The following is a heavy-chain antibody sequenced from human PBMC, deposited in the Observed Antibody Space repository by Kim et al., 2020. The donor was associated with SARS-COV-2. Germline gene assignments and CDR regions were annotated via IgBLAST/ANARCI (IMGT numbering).Heavy chain of an antibody. CDR3: ARRRAYVLTGLGSRFDP. Sequence: GESLKISCKGSGFSFSNYWIAWVRQMHGKGLEWMGIIYPDDSNTRYSPSFQGLVTFSADKSINTAHLHWSSLKASDTAMYYCARRRAYVLTGLGSRFDPWGAGALVTVSS. CDR2: IYPDDSNT. D-gene: IGHD3-9*01. J-gene: IGHJ5*02. CDR1: GFSFSNYW. V-gene: IGHV5-51*01.